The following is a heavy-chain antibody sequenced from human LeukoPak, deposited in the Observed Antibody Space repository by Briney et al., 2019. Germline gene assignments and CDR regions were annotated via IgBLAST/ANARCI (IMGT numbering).Heavy chain of an antibody. CDR2: IRYEGSNK. CDR3: ARDLRDRNTAMAYFDY. Sequence: GGSLRLSCAASGFTFSSYGMHWVRQAPGKGLEWVTFIRYEGSNKYYADSVKGRFTISRDNSKNTLYLQMNSLRAEDTAVYYCARDLRDRNTAMAYFDYWGQGALVTVSS. J-gene: IGHJ4*02. D-gene: IGHD5-18*01. CDR1: GFTFSSYG. V-gene: IGHV3-30*02.